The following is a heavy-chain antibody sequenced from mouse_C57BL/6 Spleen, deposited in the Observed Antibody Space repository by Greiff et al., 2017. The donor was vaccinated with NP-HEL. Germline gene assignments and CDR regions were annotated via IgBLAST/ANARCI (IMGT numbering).Heavy chain of an antibody. CDR3: TRYYYGSSVYAMDY. J-gene: IGHJ4*01. V-gene: IGHV1-5*01. CDR2: IYPGNSDT. Sequence: VQLKESGTVLARPGASVKMSCKTSGYTFTSYWMHWVKQRPGQGLEWIGAIYPGNSDTSYNQKFTGKAKLTAVTSASTAYMELSSLTNEDSAVYYCTRYYYGSSVYAMDYWGQGTSVTVSS. CDR1: GYTFTSYW. D-gene: IGHD1-1*01.